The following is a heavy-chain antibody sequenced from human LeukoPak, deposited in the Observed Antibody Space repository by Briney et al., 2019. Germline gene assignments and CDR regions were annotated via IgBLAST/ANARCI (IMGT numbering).Heavy chain of an antibody. V-gene: IGHV4-59*08. CDR2: IYYSGST. CDR1: GGSISSYY. Sequence: SETLSLTCTVSGGSISSYYWSWIRQPPGKGLEWIGYIYYSGSTNYNPSLKSRVTISVDTPKNQFSLKLSSVTAADTAVYYCARRKYYYDSSGYYFDYWGQGTLVTVSS. J-gene: IGHJ4*02. D-gene: IGHD3-22*01. CDR3: ARRKYYYDSSGYYFDY.